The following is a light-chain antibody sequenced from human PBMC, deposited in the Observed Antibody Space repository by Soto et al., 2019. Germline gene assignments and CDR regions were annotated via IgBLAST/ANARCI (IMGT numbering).Light chain of an antibody. CDR3: SSHGGINNVV. CDR1: SSDVGGYNY. CDR2: EVT. J-gene: IGLJ3*02. Sequence: QSALTQPPSASGSPGQSVTISCTGTSSDVGGYNYVSWYQQDPGKAPRLMVYEVTKRPSGVPARFSGSKSGNTASLTVSGLQAEDEADYYCSSHGGINNVVFGGGTKLTVL. V-gene: IGLV2-8*01.